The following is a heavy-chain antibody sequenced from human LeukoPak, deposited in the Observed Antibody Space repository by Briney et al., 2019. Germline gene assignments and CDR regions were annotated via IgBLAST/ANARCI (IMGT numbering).Heavy chain of an antibody. CDR2: IYYSGST. D-gene: IGHD6-13*01. CDR1: GGSISSGGYY. V-gene: IGHV4-39*07. CDR3: ARGLIAAAAPFDY. J-gene: IGHJ4*02. Sequence: SETLSLTCTVSGGSISSGGYYWGWIRQPPGKGLEWIGSIYYSGSTYYNPSLKSRVTISVDTSKNQFSLKLSSVTAADTAVYYCARGLIAAAAPFDYWGQGTLVTVSS.